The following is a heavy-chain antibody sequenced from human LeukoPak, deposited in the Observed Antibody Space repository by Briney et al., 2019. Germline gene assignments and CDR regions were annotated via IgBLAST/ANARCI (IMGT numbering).Heavy chain of an antibody. J-gene: IGHJ4*02. CDR3: AKDRQWLAPSFDY. V-gene: IGHV3-23*01. CDR1: GFTFSSYA. CDR2: INGSGGST. D-gene: IGHD6-19*01. Sequence: PGGSLRLSCAASGFTFSSYAMSWVRQAPGKGLEWVSAINGSGGSTYYADSVKDRFTITRDNSKNTLYLQMNSLRAEDKAVYYCAKDRQWLAPSFDYWGQGTLVTVSS.